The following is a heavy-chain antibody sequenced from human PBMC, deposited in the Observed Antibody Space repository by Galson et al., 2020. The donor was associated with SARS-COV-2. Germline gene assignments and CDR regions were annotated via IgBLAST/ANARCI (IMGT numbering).Heavy chain of an antibody. CDR3: RGWLVNFDY. Sequence: SLKLSCASSGFTYSSYAMHWVRQAPGKGLEWVAVISYDGSNKYYADSVKGRFTISRDNSKNTLDLQMNSLRAEDTAVYYCRGWLVNFDYWGQGTLVTVSS. V-gene: IGHV3-30*04. J-gene: IGHJ4*02. CDR1: GFTYSSYA. D-gene: IGHD5-12*01. CDR2: ISYDGSNK.